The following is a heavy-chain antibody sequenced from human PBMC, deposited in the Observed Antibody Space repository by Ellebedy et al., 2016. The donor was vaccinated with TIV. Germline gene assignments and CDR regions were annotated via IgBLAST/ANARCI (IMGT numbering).Heavy chain of an antibody. J-gene: IGHJ4*02. D-gene: IGHD3-22*01. CDR1: GFTFGSFA. Sequence: GESLKISCAASGFTFGSFAMHWVRQAPGKGLEWLSVISGDGVNTYSAASVKGRFTITRDNFKNTLFLQVNRLRAEDTVVYYCAKGPSSGFNYDRVGFQYWGQGTLVTVSS. CDR3: AKGPSSGFNYDRVGFQY. V-gene: IGHV3-23*01. CDR2: ISGDGVNT.